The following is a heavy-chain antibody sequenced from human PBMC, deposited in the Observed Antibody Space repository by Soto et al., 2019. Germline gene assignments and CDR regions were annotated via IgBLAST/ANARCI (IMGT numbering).Heavy chain of an antibody. CDR2: ISSSSSYI. D-gene: IGHD6-19*01. J-gene: IGHJ4*02. CDR3: ARDKRSSGWYEDY. Sequence: EVQLVESGGGLVKPGGSLRLSCAASGFTFSSYSMNWVRQAPGKGLEWVSSISSSSSYIYYADSVKGRFTIARDNAKNSLYLQMNSLRAEDTAVYYCARDKRSSGWYEDYWGQGTVVTVSS. V-gene: IGHV3-21*01. CDR1: GFTFSSYS.